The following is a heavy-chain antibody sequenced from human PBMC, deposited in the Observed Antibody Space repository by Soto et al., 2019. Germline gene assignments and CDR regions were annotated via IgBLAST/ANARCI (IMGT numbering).Heavy chain of an antibody. CDR2: IYSGGST. D-gene: IGHD3-22*01. J-gene: IGHJ1*01. CDR1: GFTVSSNY. Sequence: EVQLVESGGGLIQPGGSLRLSCAASGFTVSSNYMSWVRQAPGKGLEWVSVIYSGGSTYYADSVKGRFTISRDNSKNTLYLQMNSLRAEDTAVYYWARVRVESGYPEYFQHWGQGTLVTVSS. V-gene: IGHV3-53*01. CDR3: ARVRVESGYPEYFQH.